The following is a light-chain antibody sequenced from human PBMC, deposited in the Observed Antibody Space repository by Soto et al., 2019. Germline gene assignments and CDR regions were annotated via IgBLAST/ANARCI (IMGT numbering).Light chain of an antibody. V-gene: IGKV2-28*01. CDR1: QSLLHSNGYNY. CDR2: LGS. CDR3: LQGLKPPPT. Sequence: DTVMTQSPLSLLVTPGEPASISCRSSQSLLHSNGYNYLDWYLQKPGQAPQLLIHLGSNRASGVPDRFSGSGAGTDFTLKISRVEAEDVGVYYCLQGLKPPPTFGQGTKVEIK. J-gene: IGKJ1*01.